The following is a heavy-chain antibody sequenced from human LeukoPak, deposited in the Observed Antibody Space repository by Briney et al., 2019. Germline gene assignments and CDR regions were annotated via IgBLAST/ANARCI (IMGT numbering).Heavy chain of an antibody. J-gene: IGHJ4*02. CDR1: GGSISSYY. V-gene: IGHV4-59*01. D-gene: IGHD3-22*01. Sequence: KPSETLSLTCTVSGGSISSYYWSWIRQPPGRGLEWIGYIYYSGSTNYNPSLKSRVTISVDTSKNQFSLKLSSVTAADTAVYYCASQLYYYDSSGYYGNWGQETLVTVSS. CDR2: IYYSGST. CDR3: ASQLYYYDSSGYYGN.